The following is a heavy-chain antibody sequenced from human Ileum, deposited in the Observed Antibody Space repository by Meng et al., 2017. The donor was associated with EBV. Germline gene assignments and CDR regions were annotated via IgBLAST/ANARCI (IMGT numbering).Heavy chain of an antibody. D-gene: IGHD6-13*01. CDR3: VYSSSFH. J-gene: IGHJ4*02. V-gene: IGHV3-11*01. Sequence: QVQLVVSGGGLVKPGGSLRLSCAASGFTFSNYYMNWIRQAPGKGLEWVSFISSTGSTTYYADSVKGRFTVSRDNAKNSLFLQMHSLRAEDTAVYYCVYSSSFHWGQGTLVTVSS. CDR2: ISSTGSTT. CDR1: GFTFSNYY.